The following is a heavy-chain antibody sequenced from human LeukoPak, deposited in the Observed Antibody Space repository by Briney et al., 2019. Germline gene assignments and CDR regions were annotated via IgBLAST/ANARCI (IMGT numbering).Heavy chain of an antibody. CDR2: IYHSGST. D-gene: IGHD4-11*01. V-gene: IGHV4-38-2*01. CDR3: ARANSNYRYYYYYMDV. CDR1: GYSISSGYY. J-gene: IGHJ6*03. Sequence: SETLSLTCAVSGYSISSGYYWGWIRQPPGKGLEWIGSIYHSGSTYYNPSHKSRVTISVDTSKNQFSLKLSSVTAADTAVYYCARANSNYRYYYYYMDVWGKGTTVTVSS.